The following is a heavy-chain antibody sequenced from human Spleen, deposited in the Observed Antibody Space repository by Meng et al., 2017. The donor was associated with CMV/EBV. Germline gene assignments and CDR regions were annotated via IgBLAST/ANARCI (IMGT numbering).Heavy chain of an antibody. D-gene: IGHD3-10*01. Sequence: ASVKVSCKASGYTFTAHYFHWVRQAPGQGLEWMGWINPNSGGTNSAPKFQGRVTMTRDTSISTAYMDLSGLIFDDTAVYYCARDRERISMVRGVTPDYWGQGTLVTVSS. J-gene: IGHJ4*02. CDR3: ARDRERISMVRGVTPDY. CDR2: INPNSGGT. V-gene: IGHV1-2*02. CDR1: GYTFTAHY.